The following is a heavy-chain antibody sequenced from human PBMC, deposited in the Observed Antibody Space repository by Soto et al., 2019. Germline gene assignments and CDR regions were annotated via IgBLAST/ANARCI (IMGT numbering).Heavy chain of an antibody. Sequence: PSETLSLTCTVSVGSISSSSYYWGWIRQPPGKGLEWIGSIYYSGSTYYNPSLKSRVTISVDTSKNQFSLKLSSVTAADTAVYYCAVPTWNYSSNFDYWGQGTLVTVSS. V-gene: IGHV4-39*01. D-gene: IGHD1-7*01. CDR3: AVPTWNYSSNFDY. J-gene: IGHJ4*02. CDR2: IYYSGST. CDR1: VGSISSSSYY.